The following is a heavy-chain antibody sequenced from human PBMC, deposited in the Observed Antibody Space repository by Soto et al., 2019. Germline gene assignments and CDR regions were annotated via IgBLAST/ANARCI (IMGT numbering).Heavy chain of an antibody. Sequence: SETLSLTCAVYGGSFSGYYWSWIRQPPGKGLEWIGEINHSGSTNYNPSLKSRVTISVDTSKNQFSLKLSSVTAADTAVYYCARVGYRVGRLTRHKYFQHWGQGTLVTVSS. J-gene: IGHJ1*01. CDR3: ARVGYRVGRLTRHKYFQH. V-gene: IGHV4-34*01. CDR1: GGSFSGYY. D-gene: IGHD1-1*01. CDR2: INHSGST.